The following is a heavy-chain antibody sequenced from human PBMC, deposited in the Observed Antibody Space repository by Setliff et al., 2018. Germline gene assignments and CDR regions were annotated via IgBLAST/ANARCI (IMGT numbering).Heavy chain of an antibody. D-gene: IGHD3-22*01. CDR2: INPGGGST. Sequence: GASVKVSCKTSGFGFTTFGFSWVRQAPGQGLEWMGMINPGGGSTTYAQKFQGRVTMTRDTSTSTVYMELSSLRTEDTAVYYCARGYYDSYARYYVVGDYWGQGTPVTVSS. V-gene: IGHV1-46*01. CDR3: ARGYYDSYARYYVVGDY. CDR1: GFGFTTFG. J-gene: IGHJ4*02.